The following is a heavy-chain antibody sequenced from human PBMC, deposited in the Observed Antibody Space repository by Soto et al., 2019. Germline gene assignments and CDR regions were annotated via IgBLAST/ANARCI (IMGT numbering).Heavy chain of an antibody. CDR3: ARGGVDTAMVGNV. Sequence: PGGSLRLSCAASGFTFSSYWMHWVRQAPGKGLVWVSRINSDGSSTSYADSVKGRFTISRDNAKNTLYLQMNSLRAEDTAVYYCARGGVDTAMVGNVWGQGTTVTVS. CDR2: INSDGSST. V-gene: IGHV3-74*01. J-gene: IGHJ6*02. CDR1: GFTFSSYW. D-gene: IGHD5-18*01.